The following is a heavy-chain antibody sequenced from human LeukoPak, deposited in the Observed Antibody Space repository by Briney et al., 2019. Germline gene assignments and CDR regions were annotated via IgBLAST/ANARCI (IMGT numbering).Heavy chain of an antibody. V-gene: IGHV3-23*01. CDR2: ISGSGGST. CDR3: AKPEGYCTNGVCYTGYFDY. Sequence: TGGSLRLSCAASGFTFSSYAMSWVRQAPGKGLEWVSAISGSGGSTYYADSVKGRFTISRDNSKNTLYLQMNSLRAEDTAVYYCAKPEGYCTNGVCYTGYFDYWDQGTLVTVSS. CDR1: GFTFSSYA. J-gene: IGHJ4*02. D-gene: IGHD2-8*01.